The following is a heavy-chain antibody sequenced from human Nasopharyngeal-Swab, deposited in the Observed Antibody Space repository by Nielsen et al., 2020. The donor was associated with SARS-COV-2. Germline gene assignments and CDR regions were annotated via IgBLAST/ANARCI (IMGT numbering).Heavy chain of an antibody. V-gene: IGHV3-48*01. Sequence: GGSLRLSCAASGLTLRTNAMNWVRLAAGKGLEWVSYISGSSSATYYADSVKGRFTISRDNAKNSLHLQMNSLRGDDTAGYYWARGWLADWGQGTPVTVSS. J-gene: IGHJ4*02. CDR2: ISGSSSAT. CDR1: GLTLRTNA. CDR3: ARGWLAD. D-gene: IGHD3-9*01.